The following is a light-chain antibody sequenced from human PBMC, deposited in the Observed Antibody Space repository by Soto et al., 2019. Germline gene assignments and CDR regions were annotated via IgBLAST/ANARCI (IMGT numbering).Light chain of an antibody. Sequence: ELGLTQSPGTLSSSPGERATLSCRASQSVSSSYLAWYQQKPGQAPRLLIYGASSRATGIPDRFSGSGSGTDFTLTISRLEPEDFAVYYCQQYGSSPYQYTFGQGTKLEIK. J-gene: IGKJ2*01. CDR2: GAS. CDR1: QSVSSSY. V-gene: IGKV3-20*01. CDR3: QQYGSSPYQYT.